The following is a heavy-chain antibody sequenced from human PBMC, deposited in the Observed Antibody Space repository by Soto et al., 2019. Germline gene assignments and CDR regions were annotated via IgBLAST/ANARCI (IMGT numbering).Heavy chain of an antibody. CDR1: GGSISSYY. D-gene: IGHD2-21*02. V-gene: IGHV4-59*08. J-gene: IGHJ4*02. Sequence: QVQLQESGPGLVKPSETLSLTCTVSGGSISSYYWSWIRQPPGKGLEWIGYIYYSASTNYSPSLKSRVTISVDTSKNQFSLNLSSVTAADTAVYYCARHLPYCGGDCYSLDSWGQGTLVPVSS. CDR3: ARHLPYCGGDCYSLDS. CDR2: IYYSAST.